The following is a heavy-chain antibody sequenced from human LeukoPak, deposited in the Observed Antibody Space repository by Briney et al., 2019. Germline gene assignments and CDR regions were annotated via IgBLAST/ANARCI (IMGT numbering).Heavy chain of an antibody. CDR3: ARVSPEIVVVTGTGAPDY. CDR1: GFTFINYG. D-gene: IGHD2-21*02. J-gene: IGHJ4*02. V-gene: IGHV3-33*01. Sequence: PGGSLRLSCAASGFTFINYGMHWVRQAPGKGLEWMAVIWYDGSKKYYADSVKGRFTISRDNSKNTVYLQMNSLRAEATAVYYCARVSPEIVVVTGTGAPDYWGQGTLVTVSS. CDR2: IWYDGSKK.